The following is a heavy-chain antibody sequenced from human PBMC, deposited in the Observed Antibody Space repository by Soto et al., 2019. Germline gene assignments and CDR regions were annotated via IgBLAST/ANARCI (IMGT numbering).Heavy chain of an antibody. CDR3: AGRRDWLFFDF. CDR2: MYYNGSP. J-gene: IGHJ4*02. D-gene: IGHD3-9*01. CDR1: GASTRGYY. V-gene: IGHV4-59*01. Sequence: TLSLTCTVSGASTRGYYWSWIRQSPGKGLEWIGYMYYNGSPSYNPSLKSRVTISIDTSKNQFFLKLNSVTAADTAIYYCAGRRDWLFFDFWGQGALVTVSS.